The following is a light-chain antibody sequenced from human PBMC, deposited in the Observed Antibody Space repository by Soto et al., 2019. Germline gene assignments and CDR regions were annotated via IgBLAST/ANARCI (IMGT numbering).Light chain of an antibody. J-gene: IGLJ2*01. Sequence: QSVLTQPASVSGSPGQSITISCTGTSSDVGGYNYVSWYQQHPGKAPKLMIYDVSNRPSGVSNRFSGSKSGNTASLTISGLKAEEEDDYYCSSYTSSRGVFGGGTKVTVL. CDR2: DVS. CDR1: SSDVGGYNY. CDR3: SSYTSSRGV. V-gene: IGLV2-14*01.